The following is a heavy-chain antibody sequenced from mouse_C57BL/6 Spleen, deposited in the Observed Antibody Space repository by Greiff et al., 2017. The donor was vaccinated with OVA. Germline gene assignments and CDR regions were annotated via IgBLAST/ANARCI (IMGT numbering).Heavy chain of an antibody. J-gene: IGHJ4*01. CDR1: GYSFTGYY. Sequence: EVQLQQSGPELVKPGASVKISCQASGYSFTGYYMHWVKQSHGTILDWIGYIYPYNGVSSYNQKFKGKATLTVDKSSSTAYMELRSLTSEDSAVYYCAREGPNYGNKAMDYWGQGTSVTVSS. V-gene: IGHV1-31*01. D-gene: IGHD2-1*01. CDR3: AREGPNYGNKAMDY. CDR2: IYPYNGVS.